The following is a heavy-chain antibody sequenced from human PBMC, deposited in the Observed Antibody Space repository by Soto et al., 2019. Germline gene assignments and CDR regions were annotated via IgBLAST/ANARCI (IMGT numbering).Heavy chain of an antibody. V-gene: IGHV1-69*06. CDR2: IIPIFGTA. CDR3: ARVWYYYDSSGYEGVFDI. CDR1: GGTFSSYA. J-gene: IGHJ3*02. D-gene: IGHD3-22*01. Sequence: SVKVSCKASGGTFSSYAISWVRQAPGQGLEWMGGIIPIFGTANYAQKFQGRVTITADKSTSTAYVELSSLRSEDTAVYYCARVWYYYDSSGYEGVFDIWGQAQWPPSPQ.